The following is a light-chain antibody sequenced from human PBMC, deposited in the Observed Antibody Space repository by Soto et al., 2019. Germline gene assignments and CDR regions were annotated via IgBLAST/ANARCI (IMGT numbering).Light chain of an antibody. J-gene: IGKJ4*01. V-gene: IGKV1-39*01. CDR2: AAS. CDR3: QQGRLT. Sequence: DIQMTQSPSSLSASVGDRVTITCRASQSISSYLNWYQQKPGKAPKLLIYAASSLLSGVPSRFSGSGSETDFTRSISSLQPEDFATYCCQQGRLTFGGGTKVEIK. CDR1: QSISSY.